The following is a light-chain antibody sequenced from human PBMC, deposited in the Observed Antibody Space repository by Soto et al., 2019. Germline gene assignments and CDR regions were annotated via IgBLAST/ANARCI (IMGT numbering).Light chain of an antibody. CDR3: CSYAGTHTFTYV. CDR1: SSDVGGYNF. CDR2: EVT. V-gene: IGLV2-11*01. J-gene: IGLJ1*01. Sequence: QSALTQPRSVSGSVGQSVTISCTGTSSDVGGYNFVSWYQQYPGKAPKVLIYEVTKRSSGVPDRFSDSKSGNTASLTISGLQGEDEADYLCCSYAGTHTFTYVFGTGTKV.